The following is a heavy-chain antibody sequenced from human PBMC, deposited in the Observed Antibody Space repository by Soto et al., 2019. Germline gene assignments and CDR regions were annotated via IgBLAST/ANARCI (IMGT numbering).Heavy chain of an antibody. CDR2: IYPSGDT. Sequence: QVQLQESGPGLVKPSGTLSLTCAVSGGSIATNNWWSWVRQPPGKGLEWIGEIYPSGDTNYAPSLKSRVTISVDTSKNQFSLKLTSVTAADTAVYYCARGGGYCGSAKCYPAGDYWGQGTLVTVSS. D-gene: IGHD2-2*01. V-gene: IGHV4-4*02. J-gene: IGHJ4*02. CDR1: GGSIATNNW. CDR3: ARGGGYCGSAKCYPAGDY.